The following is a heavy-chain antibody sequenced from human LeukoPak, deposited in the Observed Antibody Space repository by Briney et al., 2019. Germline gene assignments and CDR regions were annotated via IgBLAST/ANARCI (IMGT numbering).Heavy chain of an antibody. CDR3: ASLIRDY. CDR1: GGSFSGYY. D-gene: IGHD2/OR15-2a*01. J-gene: IGHJ4*02. V-gene: IGHV4-34*01. Sequence: SSETLSLTCAVYGGSFSGYYWRWICQPPGKGLEWIGEINHSGSTNYNPSLKSRVTISVDTSKNQLSLKLSSVTAADTAVYYCASLIRDYWGQGTLVTVSS. CDR2: INHSGST.